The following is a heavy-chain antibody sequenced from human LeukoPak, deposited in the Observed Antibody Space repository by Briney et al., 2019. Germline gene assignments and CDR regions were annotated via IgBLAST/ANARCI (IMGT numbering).Heavy chain of an antibody. J-gene: IGHJ4*02. D-gene: IGHD2-2*01. V-gene: IGHV3-48*03. CDR1: GFTFSSYE. CDR2: ISSSGSTI. Sequence: PGGSLRLSCAASGFTFSSYEMNWVRQAPGKGLEWVSYISSSGSTIYYADSVKGRFTISRDNAKNSLYLQMNSLRAEDTAVYYCARDSTWQGIDYWGQGTLVTVSS. CDR3: ARDSTWQGIDY.